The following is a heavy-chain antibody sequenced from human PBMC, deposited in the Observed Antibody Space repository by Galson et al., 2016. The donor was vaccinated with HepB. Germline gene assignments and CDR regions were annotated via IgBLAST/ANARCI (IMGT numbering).Heavy chain of an antibody. CDR3: ARLRGYNRAWWRIDH. D-gene: IGHD6-19*01. CDR2: IHPSGCT. V-gene: IGHV4-4*09. CDR1: GGSINSDY. J-gene: IGHJ5*02. Sequence: ETLSLTCTVSGGSINSDYWSWIRQPPGKGLEWIGCIHPSGCTKYDPSLKGRVTISIDTSKSEFSLRLRSVTAADTAVYYCARLRGYNRAWWRIDHWGRGTLASVSS.